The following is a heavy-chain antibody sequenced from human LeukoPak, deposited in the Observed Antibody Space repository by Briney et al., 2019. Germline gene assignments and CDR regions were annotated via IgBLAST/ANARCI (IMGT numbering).Heavy chain of an antibody. CDR3: ARVLVDTATVTHHYYTLDV. V-gene: IGHV3-49*04. J-gene: IGHJ6*02. CDR1: GLTFGYNA. Sequence: GGSLRLSCTTSGLTFGYNAVSWVRQAPGKGLEWVGFIRSKTYGGTGDYAASVKGRFTISRDDSKSIAYLQMNSLKSEDTAVYYCARVLVDTATVTHHYYTLDVWGQGTTVTVSS. D-gene: IGHD5-18*01. CDR2: IRSKTYGGTG.